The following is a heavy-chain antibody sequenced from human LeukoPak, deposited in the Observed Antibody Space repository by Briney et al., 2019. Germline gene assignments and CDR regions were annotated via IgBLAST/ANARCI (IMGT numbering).Heavy chain of an antibody. Sequence: SQTLSLTCAISGDSVSSNSAISNWIRQSPSRGLEWLGRTYYRSKWYNDYAVSVKSRITINPDTSKNQFSLQLNSVTPEDTAVYYCARAGTFGYYWYFDLWGRGTLVTVSS. V-gene: IGHV6-1*01. CDR2: TYYRSKWYN. CDR3: ARAGTFGYYWYFDL. D-gene: IGHD6-13*01. J-gene: IGHJ2*01. CDR1: GDSVSSNSAI.